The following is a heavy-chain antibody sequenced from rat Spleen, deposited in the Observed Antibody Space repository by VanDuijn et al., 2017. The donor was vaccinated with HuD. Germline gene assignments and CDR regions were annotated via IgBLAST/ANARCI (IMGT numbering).Heavy chain of an antibody. D-gene: IGHD1-2*01. CDR1: GFTFSNYD. Sequence: EVQLVESGGGLVQPGRSMKLSCAASGFTFSNYDMAWVRQAPTKGLEWVASISYDGSSTYYRDSVKGRFTISRDNAKSTLYLQMDSLRSEDTATYYCTTATIDYVMDAWGQGASVTVSS. J-gene: IGHJ4*01. CDR3: TTATIDYVMDA. V-gene: IGHV5-20*01. CDR2: ISYDGSST.